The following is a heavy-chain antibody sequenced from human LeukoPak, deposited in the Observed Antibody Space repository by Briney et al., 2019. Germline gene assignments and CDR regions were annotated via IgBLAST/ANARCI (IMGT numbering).Heavy chain of an antibody. CDR2: INHSGST. CDR3: ARGAEYYAIWRGYAGYSDY. CDR1: GGSFSGYY. J-gene: IGHJ4*02. V-gene: IGHV4-34*01. Sequence: PSETLSLTCAVYGGSFSGYYWSWIRQPPGKGLEWIGEINHSGSTNYNPSLKSRVTISVDTSKNQFSLKLSSVTAADTAVYFCARGAEYYAIWRGYAGYSDYWGQGIPVTVSS. D-gene: IGHD3-3*01.